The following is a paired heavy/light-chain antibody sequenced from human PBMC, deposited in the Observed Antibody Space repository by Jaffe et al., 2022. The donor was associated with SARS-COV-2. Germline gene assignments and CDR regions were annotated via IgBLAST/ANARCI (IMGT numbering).Heavy chain of an antibody. V-gene: IGHV3-13*01. CDR1: GFTFSSYD. CDR2: IGTAGDT. CDR3: VRGGYSSGWFHYGLDV. D-gene: IGHD6-19*01. Sequence: DVQLVESGGGLVQPGGSLRLSCAASGFTFSSYDMHWVRQGTGKGLEWVSAIGTAGDTYYSGSVKGRCTISRENAKNSLDLQINSLRAGDTAVYYCVRGGYSSGWFHYGLDVWGQGATVTVSS. J-gene: IGHJ6*02.
Light chain of an antibody. Sequence: NFVLTQPHSVSESPGKTVTISCTRSSGSIASNYVQWYQQRPGSSPTTVIYEDDQRPSGVPDRFSGSFDGSSNSASLTISGLKTEDEADYYCQSFDSSNRVVVFGGGTKLTVL. J-gene: IGLJ2*01. CDR1: SGSIASNY. CDR2: EDD. V-gene: IGLV6-57*01. CDR3: QSFDSSNRVVV.